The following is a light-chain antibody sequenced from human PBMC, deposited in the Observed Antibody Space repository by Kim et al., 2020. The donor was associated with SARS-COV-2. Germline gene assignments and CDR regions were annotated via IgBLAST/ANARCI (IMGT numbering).Light chain of an antibody. Sequence: PGERATHSCRASQRVSSAYLAWYQQKPGQSPRLRLYGTSSRATGIPDRFSGSGSGTDFTLTIGRLEPEDSAVYYCQQYGSSPPISFGQGTRLEIK. CDR2: GTS. CDR3: QQYGSSPPIS. CDR1: QRVSSAY. V-gene: IGKV3-20*01. J-gene: IGKJ5*01.